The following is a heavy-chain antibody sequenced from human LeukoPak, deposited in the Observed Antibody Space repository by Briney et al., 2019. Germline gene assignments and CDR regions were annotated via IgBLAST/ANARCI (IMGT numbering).Heavy chain of an antibody. D-gene: IGHD3-22*01. CDR3: ARAISMIEGIFDV. CDR2: ISYSGST. V-gene: IGHV4-59*08. CDR1: GGSFSSYY. J-gene: IGHJ3*01. Sequence: PSETLSLTCAVYGGSFSSYYWSWIRQPPGKGLEWFGHISYSGSTLYNPSLKSRVTISVDTSKDQFSLKLSSVTAADTAVYYCARAISMIEGIFDVWGQGTMVTVSS.